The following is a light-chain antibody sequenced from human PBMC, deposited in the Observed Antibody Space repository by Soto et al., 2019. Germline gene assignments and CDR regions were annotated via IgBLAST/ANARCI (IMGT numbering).Light chain of an antibody. J-gene: IGKJ4*01. CDR1: QSISSW. Sequence: DSQMTQYPSTLSASVGDRVTITCRASQSISSWLAWYQQKPGKAPKLLISKASTLQSGVPPRFSGSGSGTEFTLIISGLQPDDFVTYYCQQYESYPMTFGGGTKVEIK. CDR2: KAS. V-gene: IGKV1-5*03. CDR3: QQYESYPMT.